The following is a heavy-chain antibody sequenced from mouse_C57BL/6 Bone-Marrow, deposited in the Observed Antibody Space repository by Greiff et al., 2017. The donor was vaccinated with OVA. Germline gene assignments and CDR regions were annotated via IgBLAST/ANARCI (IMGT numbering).Heavy chain of an antibody. J-gene: IGHJ4*01. Sequence: EVKLVESGGGLVKPGGSLKLSCAASGFTFSSYAMSWVRQTPEKRLEWVATISDGGSYTYYPDNVKGRFTLTTDKATNNPYLQMSHLKSEDTAMYYGAEAFITTVVAPYAMDYWGQGTSVTVSS. CDR2: ISDGGSYT. D-gene: IGHD1-1*01. V-gene: IGHV5-4*03. CDR3: AEAFITTVVAPYAMDY. CDR1: GFTFSSYA.